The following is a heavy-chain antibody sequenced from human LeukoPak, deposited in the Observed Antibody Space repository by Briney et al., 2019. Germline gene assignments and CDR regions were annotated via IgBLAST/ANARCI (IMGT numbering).Heavy chain of an antibody. Sequence: SETLSLTCTVSGGSISSSNYYWGWIRQPPGKGLEWIGNIYYSGSTYYNPSLKSRVTISVDTSKNHFSLKLSSVTAADTAVYYCARLVAVAGVFDYWGKGTIVNVSS. V-gene: IGHV4-39*02. CDR2: IYYSGST. CDR1: GGSISSSNYY. CDR3: ARLVAVAGVFDY. J-gene: IGHJ4*02. D-gene: IGHD6-19*01.